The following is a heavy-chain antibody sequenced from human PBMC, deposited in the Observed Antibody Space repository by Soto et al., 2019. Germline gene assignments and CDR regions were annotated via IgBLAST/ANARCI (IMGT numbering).Heavy chain of an antibody. CDR2: IDPSDSQT. J-gene: IGHJ4*02. D-gene: IGHD3-22*01. Sequence: GESLKISCKGSGYSFAGYWITWERQKPEKGLEWMGRIDPSDSQTYYSPSFRGHVTISVTKSITTVFLQWSSLRASDTAMYYCARQIYDSDTGPNFQYYFDSWGQGTPVTVSS. V-gene: IGHV5-10-1*01. CDR3: ARQIYDSDTGPNFQYYFDS. CDR1: GYSFAGYW.